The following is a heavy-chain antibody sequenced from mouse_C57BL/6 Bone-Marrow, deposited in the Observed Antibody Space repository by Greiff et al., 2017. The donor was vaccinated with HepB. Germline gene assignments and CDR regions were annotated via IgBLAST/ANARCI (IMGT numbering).Heavy chain of an antibody. CDR1: GYTFTSYW. J-gene: IGHJ3*01. CDR2: IDPSDSYT. V-gene: IGHV1-59*01. Sequence: VQLQQPGAELVRPGTSVKLSCKASGYTFTSYWMHWVKQRPGQGLEWIGVIDPSDSYTNYNQKFKGKATLTVDTSSSTAYMQLSSLTSEDSAVYYCARRAYYSNFAYWGQGTLVTVSA. CDR3: ARRAYYSNFAY. D-gene: IGHD2-5*01.